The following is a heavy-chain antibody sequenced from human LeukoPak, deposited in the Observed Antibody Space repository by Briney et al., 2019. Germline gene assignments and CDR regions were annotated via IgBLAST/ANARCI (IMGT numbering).Heavy chain of an antibody. J-gene: IGHJ4*02. V-gene: IGHV1-8*01. CDR2: MNPNSGNT. D-gene: IGHD5-12*01. Sequence: GASVKVSCKASGYTFTSYDINWVRQATGQGLEWMGWMNPNSGNTGYAQKFQGRVTMTRNTSISTAYMELSSLRSEDTAVCYCARYAWLRTRAIGYWGQGTLVTVSS. CDR3: ARYAWLRTRAIGY. CDR1: GYTFTSYD.